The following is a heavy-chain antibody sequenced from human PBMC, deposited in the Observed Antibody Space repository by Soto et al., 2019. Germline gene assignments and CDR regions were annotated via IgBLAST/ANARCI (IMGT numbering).Heavy chain of an antibody. D-gene: IGHD4-17*01. CDR3: ARRRFRYGDYELDY. V-gene: IGHV2-70*11. Sequence: SGPTLVNPTQTLTLTCTFSGFSLSTSGMCVSWIRQPPGKALEWLARIDWDDDKYYSTSLKTRLTISKDTSKNQVVLTMTNMDPVDTATYYCARRRFRYGDYELDYWGQGTLVTVSS. J-gene: IGHJ4*02. CDR2: IDWDDDK. CDR1: GFSLSTSGMC.